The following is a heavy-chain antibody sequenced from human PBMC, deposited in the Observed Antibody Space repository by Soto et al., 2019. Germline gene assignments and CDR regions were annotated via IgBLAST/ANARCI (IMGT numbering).Heavy chain of an antibody. CDR2: IIPIFGTA. D-gene: IGHD1-26*01. J-gene: IGHJ4*02. CDR1: GGTFSSYA. CDR3: ARDGGYSGSPFDY. Sequence: ASVKVSCKASGGTFSSYAISWVRQAPGQGLEWMGGIIPIFGTANYAQKFQGRVTMTTDTSTSTAYMELRSLRSDDTAVYYCARDGGYSGSPFDYWGQGTLVTVSS. V-gene: IGHV1-69*05.